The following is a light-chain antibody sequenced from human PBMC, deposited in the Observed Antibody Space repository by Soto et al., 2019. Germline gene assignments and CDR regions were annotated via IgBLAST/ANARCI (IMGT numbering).Light chain of an antibody. CDR1: QGISNS. Sequence: IVLTQSPATLSLSPGERATLSCRASQGISNSLAWYQQKPGQTPRLLIYDASTRATGIPARFSGSGSGTDFTLTISSLEPEDFAVYFCQQRSSWPWTFGQGTKVEIK. V-gene: IGKV3-11*01. CDR2: DAS. CDR3: QQRSSWPWT. J-gene: IGKJ1*01.